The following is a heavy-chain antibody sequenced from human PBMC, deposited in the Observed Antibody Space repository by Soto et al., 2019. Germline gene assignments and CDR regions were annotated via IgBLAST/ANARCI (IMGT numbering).Heavy chain of an antibody. CDR3: ARPDFGDYWYFDL. D-gene: IGHD3-10*01. CDR2: IIPALGTA. V-gene: IGHV1-69*08. Sequence: QDQLVQSGAEVKKPGSSVKVSCKASGGTFSSHTFSWVRQAPGQGLEWMGRIIPALGTATYAQKFQGRVTMTADESASTVYTELNSLRSKDPAVYYCARPDFGDYWYFDLWGRGTLVTVSS. J-gene: IGHJ2*01. CDR1: GGTFSSHT.